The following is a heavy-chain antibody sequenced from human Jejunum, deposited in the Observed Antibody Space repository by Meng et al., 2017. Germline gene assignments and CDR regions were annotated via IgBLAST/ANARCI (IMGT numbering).Heavy chain of an antibody. CDR2: VNLDRVGT. Sequence: LVRSGPSVKKPGSPSKGSCKATANTSTGYFLHGVRRAAGHGLAWLVWVNLDRVGTNHAQKFKGRVHMTRDTSISAAYMELNRLRSDDTAVYYCARGGAYTSSPVDYWGQGTLVTVSS. J-gene: IGHJ4*02. CDR1: ANTSTGYF. CDR3: ARGGAYTSSPVDY. V-gene: IGHV1-2*02. D-gene: IGHD6-13*01.